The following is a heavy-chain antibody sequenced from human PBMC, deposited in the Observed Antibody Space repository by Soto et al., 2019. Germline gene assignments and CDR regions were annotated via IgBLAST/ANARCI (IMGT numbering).Heavy chain of an antibody. Sequence: PGGSLRLSCAASGFTFSSYGMHWVRQAPGKGLEWVAVISYDGSNKYYADSVKGRFTISRDNSKNTLYLQMNSLRAEDTAVYYCAKDLFGDILTGPDYWGQGTLVTVSS. CDR2: ISYDGSNK. CDR1: GFTFSSYG. D-gene: IGHD3-9*01. V-gene: IGHV3-30*18. J-gene: IGHJ4*02. CDR3: AKDLFGDILTGPDY.